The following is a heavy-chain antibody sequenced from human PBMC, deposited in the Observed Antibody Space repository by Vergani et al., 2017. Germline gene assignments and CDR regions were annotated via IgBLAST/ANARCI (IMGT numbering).Heavy chain of an antibody. Sequence: QVQLQEWGAGLLKTSETLSLTCGVSGGSFSDYYWSWIRQAPGMGLEWIGEVNHGGSTNYNPSLKSRVSISVDTSKNQFSLQLTSVTAADTAVYYCARATATIFGVVITYPKTGYMDVWGKGTTVTVSS. CDR1: GGSFSDYY. J-gene: IGHJ6*03. V-gene: IGHV4-34*01. D-gene: IGHD3-3*01. CDR3: ARATATIFGVVITYPKTGYMDV. CDR2: VNHGGST.